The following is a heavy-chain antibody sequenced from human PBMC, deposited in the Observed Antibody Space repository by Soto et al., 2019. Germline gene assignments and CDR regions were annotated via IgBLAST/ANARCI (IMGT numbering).Heavy chain of an antibody. D-gene: IGHD3-3*01. J-gene: IGHJ6*02. CDR2: ISAYNGNT. Sequence: ASVKVSCKASGYTFTSYGISWVRQAPGQGLEWMGWISAYNGNTNYAQKLQGGVTMTTDTATSTAYMELRSLRSDDTAVYYCARVPISIFGVVIPSTPYYGMDVWGQGTTVTVSS. CDR3: ARVPISIFGVVIPSTPYYGMDV. CDR1: GYTFTSYG. V-gene: IGHV1-18*04.